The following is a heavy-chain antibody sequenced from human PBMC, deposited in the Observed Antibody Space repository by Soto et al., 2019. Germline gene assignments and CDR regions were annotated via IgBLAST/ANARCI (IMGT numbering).Heavy chain of an antibody. CDR1: GFSFRNSG. CDR2: ISFDGTNK. J-gene: IGHJ5*02. Sequence: QVQLVESGGGVVQPGRSLRLSCAASGFSFRNSGMHWVRQTPGKGLEWVAVISFDGTNKYYADSVKGRFTISRDNSKNSLYLQMNSLRPEDTAVYYCARDESPHRTPSWFDPWGQGTLVTVSS. CDR3: ARDESPHRTPSWFDP. V-gene: IGHV3-30*03.